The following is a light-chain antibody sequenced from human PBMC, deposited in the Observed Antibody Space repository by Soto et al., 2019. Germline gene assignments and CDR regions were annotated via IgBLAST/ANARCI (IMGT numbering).Light chain of an antibody. CDR1: QSLSTW. J-gene: IGKJ1*01. Sequence: DIRMTQSPSTLSASVGDRVTITSRASQSLSTWLAWYQQKPGKDPKLLIYDASTLESGVPSRFSGSGSGTEFTLTISGLQPDDFATYYCQQYNSYWTFGQGTKVDIK. CDR3: QQYNSYWT. V-gene: IGKV1-5*01. CDR2: DAS.